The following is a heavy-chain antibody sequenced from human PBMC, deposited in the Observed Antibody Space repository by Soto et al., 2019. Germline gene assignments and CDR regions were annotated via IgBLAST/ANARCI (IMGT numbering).Heavy chain of an antibody. CDR2: IIPIFGTA. V-gene: IGHV1-69*13. D-gene: IGHD3-22*01. Sequence: GASVKVSCKASGGTFSSYAISWVRQAPGQGLEWMGGIIPIFGTANYAQKFQGRVTITADESTSTAYMELSSLRSEDTAVYYCASYDSSGYYLSYGFDIWGQGTMVTVSS. J-gene: IGHJ3*02. CDR3: ASYDSSGYYLSYGFDI. CDR1: GGTFSSYA.